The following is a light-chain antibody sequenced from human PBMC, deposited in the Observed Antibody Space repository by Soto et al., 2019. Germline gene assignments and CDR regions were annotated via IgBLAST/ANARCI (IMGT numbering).Light chain of an antibody. CDR3: QQYNTYS. CDR1: QGISSY. CDR2: AAS. V-gene: IGKV1-9*01. J-gene: IGKJ2*01. Sequence: QLTQSPSSLSASVGDRVAITCRASQGISSYLAWYQKKPGKAPNLLIYAASTLQSGVPSRFSGSGSGTDFTLTISSLQPEDFATYYCQQYNTYSFGQGTKLEIK.